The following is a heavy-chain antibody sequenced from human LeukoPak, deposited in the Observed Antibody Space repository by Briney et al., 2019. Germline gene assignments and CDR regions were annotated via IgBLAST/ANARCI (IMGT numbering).Heavy chain of an antibody. CDR2: IYSGGGT. D-gene: IGHD3-10*01. CDR3: ARDSYVSGGWFDP. Sequence: PGGSLRLSCAASGFTVSSNSMNWVRQAPGKGLEWVSVIYSGGGTYYTDSVKGRFTISRDNSKNTLYLQMSTLSAEDTAVYFCARDSYVSGGWFDPWGQGTLVTVSS. CDR1: GFTVSSNS. J-gene: IGHJ5*02. V-gene: IGHV3-66*01.